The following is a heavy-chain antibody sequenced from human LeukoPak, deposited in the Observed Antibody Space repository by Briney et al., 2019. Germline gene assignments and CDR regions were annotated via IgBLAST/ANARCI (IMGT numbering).Heavy chain of an antibody. Sequence: ASVKVSCKASGGTFSSYAISWVRQAPGQGLEWMGWINPNSGGTNYAQKFQGRVTMTRDTSNSTAYMELSRLRSDDTAVYYCASLAAAGTMMGSADAFDIWGQGTMVTVSS. V-gene: IGHV1-2*02. CDR2: INPNSGGT. CDR1: GGTFSSYA. J-gene: IGHJ3*02. D-gene: IGHD6-13*01. CDR3: ASLAAAGTMMGSADAFDI.